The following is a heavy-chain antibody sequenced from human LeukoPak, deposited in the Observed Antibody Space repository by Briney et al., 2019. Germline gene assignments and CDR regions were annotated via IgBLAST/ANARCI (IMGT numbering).Heavy chain of an antibody. CDR2: FDPEDGEA. D-gene: IGHD3-22*01. J-gene: IGHJ4*02. CDR3: ATASHYDSSGAFDY. Sequence: GASVKVSCKVSGYTLTELSMHWVRQAPGKGLEWMGGFDPEDGEAIYAQKFQGRVTMTEDTSTDTAYMELSSLRSEDTAVYYCATASHYDSSGAFDYWGQGTLVTVPS. V-gene: IGHV1-24*01. CDR1: GYTLTELS.